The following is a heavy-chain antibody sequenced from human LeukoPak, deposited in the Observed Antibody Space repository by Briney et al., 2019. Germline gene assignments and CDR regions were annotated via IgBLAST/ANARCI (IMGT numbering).Heavy chain of an antibody. CDR3: ARETIAVAGTDAFDI. D-gene: IGHD6-19*01. Sequence: TGGSLRLSCAASGFTVSSNYMSWVRQAPGKGLEWVSVIYSGGSTYYADSVKGRFTISRANSKNTLYLQMNSLRAEDTALYYCARETIAVAGTDAFDIWGQGTMVTVSS. V-gene: IGHV3-53*01. CDR2: IYSGGST. J-gene: IGHJ3*02. CDR1: GFTVSSNY.